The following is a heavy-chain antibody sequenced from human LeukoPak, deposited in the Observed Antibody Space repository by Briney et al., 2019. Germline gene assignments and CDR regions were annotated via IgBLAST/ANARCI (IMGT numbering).Heavy chain of an antibody. CDR3: AKELDYDILTGYYYYYGMDV. J-gene: IGHJ6*02. V-gene: IGHV3-23*01. CDR1: GFTFSSYA. D-gene: IGHD3-9*01. CDR2: ISGSGGST. Sequence: PGGSLRLSCAASGFTFSSYAMSWVRQAPGKGLEWVSAISGSGGSTYYADSVKGRFTISRDNSKNTLYLQMSSLRAEDTAVYYCAKELDYDILTGYYYYYGMDVWGQGTTVTVSS.